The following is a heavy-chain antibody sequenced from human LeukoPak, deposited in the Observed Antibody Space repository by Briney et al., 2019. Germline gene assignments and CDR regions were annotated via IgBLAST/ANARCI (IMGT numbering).Heavy chain of an antibody. V-gene: IGHV3-30*18. CDR1: GFTFSNYG. Sequence: GGSLRLSCAASGFTFSNYGMHWVRQAPGKGLEWVAVISYDGSNKYYADSVKGRFTISRDNSKNTLYLQMNSLRAEDTAVYYCAKKWSGDYDSSGVNDAFDIWGQGTMVTVSS. D-gene: IGHD3-22*01. J-gene: IGHJ3*02. CDR3: AKKWSGDYDSSGVNDAFDI. CDR2: ISYDGSNK.